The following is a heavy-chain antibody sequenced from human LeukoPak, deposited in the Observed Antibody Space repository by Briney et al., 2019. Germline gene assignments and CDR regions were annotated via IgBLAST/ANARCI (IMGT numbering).Heavy chain of an antibody. J-gene: IGHJ4*02. Sequence: GGSLRLSCAASGFTFDDYAMHWVRQAPGKGLKWVSLISWDGGSTYYADSVKGRFTISRDNSKNSLYLQMNSLRAEDTALYYCAKAAAGTAPYYFDYWGQGTLVTVSS. V-gene: IGHV3-43D*03. CDR2: ISWDGGST. CDR3: AKAAAGTAPYYFDY. CDR1: GFTFDDYA. D-gene: IGHD6-13*01.